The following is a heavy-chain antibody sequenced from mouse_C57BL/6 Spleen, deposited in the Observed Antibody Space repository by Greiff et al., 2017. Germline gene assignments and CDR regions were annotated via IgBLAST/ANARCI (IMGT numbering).Heavy chain of an antibody. J-gene: IGHJ1*03. CDR3: ARAAITTVVATGYFDV. D-gene: IGHD1-1*01. CDR2: IDPSDSYT. V-gene: IGHV1-69*01. CDR1: GYTFTSYW. Sequence: QVQLQQPGAELVMPGASVKLSCKASGYTFTSYWMHWVKQRPGQGLEWIGEIDPSDSYTNYHQKFKGKSTVTVDKSSSTAYMQLSSLTSEDSAVYYCARAAITTVVATGYFDVWGTGTTVTVSS.